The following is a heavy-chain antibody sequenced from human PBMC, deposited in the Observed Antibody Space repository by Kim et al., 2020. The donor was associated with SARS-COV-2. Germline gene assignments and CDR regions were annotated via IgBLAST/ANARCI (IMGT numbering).Heavy chain of an antibody. CDR3: ARESGSSGHAGWFDP. V-gene: IGHV3-30*01. D-gene: IGHD3-10*01. J-gene: IGHJ5*02. Sequence: ADSVKGQFSVSRDNSKNTVYLQMNGLRDDDTAVYYCARESGSSGHAGWFDPWGQGTLVTVSS.